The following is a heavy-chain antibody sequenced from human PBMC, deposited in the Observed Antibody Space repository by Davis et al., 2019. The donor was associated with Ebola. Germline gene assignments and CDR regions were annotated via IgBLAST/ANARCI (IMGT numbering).Heavy chain of an antibody. CDR2: TKYKSKWEN. V-gene: IGHV6-1*01. J-gene: IGHJ4*02. CDR1: GDSISNNRAA. D-gene: IGHD7-27*01. Sequence: HSQTLSLTCAIPGDSISNNRAAWNWIRQSPSRGLEWLGRTKYKSKWENDYAVSVKSRTTSNPDTSKNQFSLQLDSVTPEDTAVYYCARDINWAFDYWGQGTLVTVSS. CDR3: ARDINWAFDY.